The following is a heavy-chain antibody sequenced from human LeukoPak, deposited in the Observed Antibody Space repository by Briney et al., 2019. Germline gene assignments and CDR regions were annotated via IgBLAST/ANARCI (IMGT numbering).Heavy chain of an antibody. CDR2: ISWDGGST. D-gene: IGHD3-22*01. CDR1: GFTFDDYA. Sequence: GGSLRLTCAASGFTFDDYAMHWVRQAPGKGLEWVSLISWDGGSTYYADSVKGRFTISRDNSKNSLYLQMNSLRAEDTALYYCAKASYYYDSSGYYYGEYFQHWGQGTLVTVSS. V-gene: IGHV3-43D*04. CDR3: AKASYYYDSSGYYYGEYFQH. J-gene: IGHJ1*01.